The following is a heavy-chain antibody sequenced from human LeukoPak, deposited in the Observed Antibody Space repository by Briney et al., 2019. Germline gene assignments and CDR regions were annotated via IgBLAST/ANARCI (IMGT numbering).Heavy chain of an antibody. CDR3: AKDQRTTMIVVDKRAAPLDY. D-gene: IGHD3-22*01. Sequence: GGSLRLSCAASGFTFSSYAMSWVRQAPGKGLEWVSAISGSGGSTYYADSVKGRFTISRDNSKNTLYLQMNSLRAEDTAVYYCAKDQRTTMIVVDKRAAPLDYWGQGTLVTVSS. J-gene: IGHJ4*02. CDR1: GFTFSSYA. V-gene: IGHV3-23*01. CDR2: ISGSGGST.